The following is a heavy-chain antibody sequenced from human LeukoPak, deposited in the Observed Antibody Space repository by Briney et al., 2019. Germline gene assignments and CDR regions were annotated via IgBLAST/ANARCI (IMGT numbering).Heavy chain of an antibody. D-gene: IGHD1-26*01. Sequence: PGGSLRLSCAASGVTFSSYSMSCVRQAPGKGLEWVSGISGGGGTYYAESVKGRFTISRDNSKNTLNLQVNSLRAEDTGVYYCAKNLLGSEAFSWYFDLWGRRTLVTVSS. CDR1: GVTFSSYS. V-gene: IGHV3-23*01. J-gene: IGHJ2*01. CDR2: ISGGGGT. CDR3: AKNLLGSEAFSWYFDL.